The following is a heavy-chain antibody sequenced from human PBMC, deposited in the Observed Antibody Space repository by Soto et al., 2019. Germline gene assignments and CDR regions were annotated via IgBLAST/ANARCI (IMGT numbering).Heavy chain of an antibody. CDR3: ARDIPQRSGLWKEDTYYYYYGMDV. J-gene: IGHJ6*02. D-gene: IGHD3-10*01. V-gene: IGHV3-33*01. CDR2: IWYDGSNK. Sequence: GGSLRLSCAASGFTFSSYGMHWVRQAPGKGLEWVAVIWYDGSNKYYADSVKGRFTISRDNSKNTLYLQMNSLRAEDTAVYYCARDIPQRSGLWKEDTYYYYYGMDVWGQGTTVTVSS. CDR1: GFTFSSYG.